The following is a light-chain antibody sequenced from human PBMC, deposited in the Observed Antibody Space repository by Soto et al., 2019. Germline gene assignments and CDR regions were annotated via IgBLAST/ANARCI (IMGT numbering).Light chain of an antibody. CDR1: SSNIGAGYD. CDR3: QSYDSSLSGCV. Sequence: QSVLTQPPSVSGAPGHRVTISCTGSSSNIGAGYDVHWYQQLPRTAPKLLIYGNSNRPSGVPDRFSGSKSGTSASLAITGLQAEDEADYYCQSYDSSLSGCVFGGGTKLTVL. V-gene: IGLV1-40*01. CDR2: GNS. J-gene: IGLJ3*02.